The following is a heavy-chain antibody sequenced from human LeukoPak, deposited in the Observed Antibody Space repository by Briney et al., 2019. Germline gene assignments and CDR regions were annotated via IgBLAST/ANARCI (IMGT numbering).Heavy chain of an antibody. V-gene: IGHV3-53*01. CDR3: ARDIGGAHYYYYYMDV. D-gene: IGHD1-26*01. CDR1: GFTVSSNY. Sequence: PGGSLRLSCAASGFTVSSNYMSWVRQAPGKGLEWVSVIYSGGSTYYADSVKGRFTISRDNSKNTLYLQMNSLRAEDTAVYYCARDIGGAHYYYYYMDVWGKGTTVTVSS. CDR2: IYSGGST. J-gene: IGHJ6*03.